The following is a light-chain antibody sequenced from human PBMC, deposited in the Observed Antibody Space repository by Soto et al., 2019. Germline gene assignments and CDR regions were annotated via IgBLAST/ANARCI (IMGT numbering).Light chain of an antibody. J-gene: IGKJ2*01. CDR3: QQYSTYPYI. CDR2: KAS. Sequence: DIQLTQPPSTLSASVGDRVTISCRASQSINRWLAWYQQKPGKAPKLLIYKASTLESGVPSRFSGGGLGTEFSLNITSLQPDDCATYCCQQYSTYPYIFGQGTKVDIK. CDR1: QSINRW. V-gene: IGKV1-5*03.